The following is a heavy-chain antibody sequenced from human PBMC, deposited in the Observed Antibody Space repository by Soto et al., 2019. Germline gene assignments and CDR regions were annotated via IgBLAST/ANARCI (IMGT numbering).Heavy chain of an antibody. CDR3: TRLPWPYYYDSSGSNY. J-gene: IGHJ4*02. D-gene: IGHD3-22*01. Sequence: GGSLRLSCAASGFTFTDHGMHWVRQASGKGLEWVGRIRSKANSYATAYAASVKGRFTISRDDSKNTAYLQMNSLKTEDTAVYYCTRLPWPYYYDSSGSNYWGQGTLVTVSS. CDR2: IRSKANSYAT. CDR1: GFTFTDHG. V-gene: IGHV3-73*01.